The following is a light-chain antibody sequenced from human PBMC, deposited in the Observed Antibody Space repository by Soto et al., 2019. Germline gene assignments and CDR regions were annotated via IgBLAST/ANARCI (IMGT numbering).Light chain of an antibody. J-gene: IGKJ2*01. CDR1: QSVGSSY. CDR3: QQYSSSPYT. Sequence: EIVLTQSPGILSLSPGERATLSCRASQSVGSSYLNWYQQKFGQAPRLLIYGASSRATGIPDRFSGSASGTDFTLTISGLEPEDSAVYYCQQYSSSPYTFGQGTKVDIK. CDR2: GAS. V-gene: IGKV3-20*01.